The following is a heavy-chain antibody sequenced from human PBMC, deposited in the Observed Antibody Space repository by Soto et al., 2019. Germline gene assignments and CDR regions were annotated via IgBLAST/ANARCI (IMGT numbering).Heavy chain of an antibody. CDR2: INHSGST. J-gene: IGHJ6*02. V-gene: IGHV4-34*01. Sequence: PSETLSLTCAVYGGSFSGYYWSWIRQPPGKGLEWIGEINHSGSTNYNPSLKSRVTISVDTSKNQFSLKLSSVTAADTAVYYCARVRRGVVRGAIYYGMDVWGQGTTVTVS. D-gene: IGHD3-10*01. CDR3: ARVRRGVVRGAIYYGMDV. CDR1: GGSFSGYY.